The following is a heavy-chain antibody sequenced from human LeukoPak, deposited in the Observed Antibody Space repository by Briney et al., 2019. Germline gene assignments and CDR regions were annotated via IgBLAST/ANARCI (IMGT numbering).Heavy chain of an antibody. Sequence: GGSLRLSCAASGFTVSSNYMSWVRQAPGKGLEWVSIIYSGGSTYFADSVKGRFTISRDNSKSTLYLQMNSLRAEDTALYYCARVPVASWIQLDSWGQGTLVTVSS. J-gene: IGHJ4*02. CDR1: GFTVSSNY. CDR2: IYSGGST. V-gene: IGHV3-53*01. CDR3: ARVPVASWIQLDS. D-gene: IGHD6-13*01.